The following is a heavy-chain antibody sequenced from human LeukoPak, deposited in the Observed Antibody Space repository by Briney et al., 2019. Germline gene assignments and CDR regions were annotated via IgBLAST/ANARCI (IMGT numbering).Heavy chain of an antibody. J-gene: IGHJ4*02. Sequence: SETLSLTCTLSGGSFSSYYWSWIRQPPGKGLEWIGYIYYSGSTNYNPSLKSRVTISVDTSKNQFSLKLSSVTAADTAVYYCARYTQGNYYDSSAIFDYWGQGTLVTVSS. CDR1: GGSFSSYY. CDR2: IYYSGST. V-gene: IGHV4-59*01. D-gene: IGHD3-22*01. CDR3: ARYTQGNYYDSSAIFDY.